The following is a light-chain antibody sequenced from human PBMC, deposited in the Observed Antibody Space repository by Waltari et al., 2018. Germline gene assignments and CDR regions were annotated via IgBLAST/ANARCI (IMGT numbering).Light chain of an antibody. CDR2: SAY. J-gene: IGKJ3*01. CDR1: HSIATY. Sequence: QLTQSPYSLSASVGERVTVTCRASHSIATYLSWYQQRAGEAPKLLIHSAYTLQSGVPSRFSGSRSGTEFTLTISSLHPEDSATYYCQQTYSVPRGGFTFGPGTKVEIK. CDR3: QQTYSVPRGGFT. V-gene: IGKV1-39*01.